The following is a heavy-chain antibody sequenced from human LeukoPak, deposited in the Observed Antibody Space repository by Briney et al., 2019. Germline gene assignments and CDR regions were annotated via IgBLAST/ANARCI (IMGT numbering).Heavy chain of an antibody. CDR1: GFTFSSYE. CDR3: ASRGVVTGWYDAFDI. V-gene: IGHV3-48*03. J-gene: IGHJ3*02. D-gene: IGHD1-14*01. CDR2: ISSSGSTI. Sequence: GGSLRLSCAASGFTFSSYEMHWVRQAPGKGLEWVSYISSSGSTIYYADSVRGRFTIPRDNARNSLYLQMNSLRAEDTAVYYCASRGVVTGWYDAFDIWGQGTMVTVSS.